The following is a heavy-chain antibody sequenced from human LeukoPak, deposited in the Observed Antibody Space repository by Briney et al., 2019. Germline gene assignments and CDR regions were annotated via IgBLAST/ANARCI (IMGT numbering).Heavy chain of an antibody. CDR1: GFPFSSYK. D-gene: IGHD2-15*01. CDR3: AKDCPWCGLDV. CDR2: ISETDGST. J-gene: IGHJ6*02. Sequence: GGSLRLSCAAAGFPFSSYKMNRVRRAPGKELEWVSVISETDGSTFYADSVKGRFTISRDNSENMLYLQMNSLRVEDTAIYYCAKDCPWCGLDVWGQGTTVTVSS. V-gene: IGHV3-23*01.